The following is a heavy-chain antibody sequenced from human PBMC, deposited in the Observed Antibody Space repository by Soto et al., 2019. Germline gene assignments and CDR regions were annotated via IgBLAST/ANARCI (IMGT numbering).Heavy chain of an antibody. V-gene: IGHV4-31*03. D-gene: IGHD5-18*01. Sequence: PWETLSLTCTVSGGSISSGGYYWSWIRQHPGKGLEWIGYIYYSGSTYYNPSLKSRVTISVDTSKNQFSLKLSSVTAADTAVYYCARGVYKVDTAMVGLRYYYYGMDVWGQGTTVTVSS. CDR3: ARGVYKVDTAMVGLRYYYYGMDV. CDR1: GGSISSGGYY. CDR2: IYYSGST. J-gene: IGHJ6*02.